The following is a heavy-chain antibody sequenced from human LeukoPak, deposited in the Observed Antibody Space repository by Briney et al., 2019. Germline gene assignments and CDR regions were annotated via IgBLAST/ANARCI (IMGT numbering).Heavy chain of an antibody. V-gene: IGHV3-23*01. CDR1: GFAFSSYA. Sequence: GGSLRLSCAASGFAFSSYAMSWVRQAPGKGLEWVSAISGSGGDTWYADSVRGRFTISRDNSKNTLYMQVNSLRAEDTAVYYCAKDRISLYYYDSSGYYFEAFDIWGQGTMVTVSS. CDR2: ISGSGGDT. CDR3: AKDRISLYYYDSSGYYFEAFDI. J-gene: IGHJ3*02. D-gene: IGHD3-22*01.